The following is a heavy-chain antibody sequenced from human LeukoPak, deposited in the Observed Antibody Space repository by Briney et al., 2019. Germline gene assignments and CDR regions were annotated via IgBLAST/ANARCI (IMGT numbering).Heavy chain of an antibody. Sequence: PSETLSLTCTVSVGSIRSYDWSWIRQPPGKGLEWIGYIYYSGSTNYNPSLKSRVTISVDTSKNRFSLKLSSVTAADTAVYYSERRLTGLLLVHVWGKGTTVTVSS. V-gene: IGHV4-59*08. CDR2: IYYSGST. J-gene: IGHJ6*04. CDR3: ERRLTGLLLVHV. D-gene: IGHD1-20*01. CDR1: VGSIRSYD.